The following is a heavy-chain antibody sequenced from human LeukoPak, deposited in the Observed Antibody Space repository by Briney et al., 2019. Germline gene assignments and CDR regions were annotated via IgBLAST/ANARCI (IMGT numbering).Heavy chain of an antibody. CDR1: GGSISSGGYY. D-gene: IGHD3-10*01. V-gene: IGHV4-31*03. J-gene: IGHJ6*04. Sequence: ASETLSLTCTVSGGSISSGGYYWSWIRQHPGKGLEWIGYMYYSGSTYYNPSLKSRVTISIDTSKNQFSLKLSSVTAADTAVYYCARDVVPYYYGPGTYGMDVWGKGTTVTVSS. CDR2: MYYSGST. CDR3: ARDVVPYYYGPGTYGMDV.